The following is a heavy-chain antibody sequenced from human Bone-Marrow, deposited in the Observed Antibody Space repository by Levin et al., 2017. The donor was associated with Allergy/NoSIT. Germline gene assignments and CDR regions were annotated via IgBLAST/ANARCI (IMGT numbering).Heavy chain of an antibody. Sequence: PGESLKISCAASGFTFSSYAMNWVRQAPGKGLEWVSSISTSSSSIYYADSVKGRFTISRDNAKNSLYLQMNSLRAEDTAVYYCAREIVRGVVWGQGTTVTVSS. CDR2: ISTSSSSI. D-gene: IGHD2/OR15-2a*01. J-gene: IGHJ6*02. CDR1: GFTFSSYA. CDR3: AREIVRGVV. V-gene: IGHV3-21*01.